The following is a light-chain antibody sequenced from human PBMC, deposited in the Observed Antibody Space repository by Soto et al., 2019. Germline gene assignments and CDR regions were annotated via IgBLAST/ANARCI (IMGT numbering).Light chain of an antibody. CDR1: QSVSSTY. CDR3: QQYGRSPGLFT. J-gene: IGKJ3*01. V-gene: IGKV3-20*01. Sequence: EIVLTQSPGTLSLSPGERATLSCGASQSVSSTYLAWYQQEPGQAPRLLIYDASNRATGIPDRFSGSGSGTDFTLTISRLEPEDFAVYYCQQYGRSPGLFTFGPGTKVDIK. CDR2: DAS.